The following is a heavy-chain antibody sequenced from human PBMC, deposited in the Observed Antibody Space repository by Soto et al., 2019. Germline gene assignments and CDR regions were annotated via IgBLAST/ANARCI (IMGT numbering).Heavy chain of an antibody. CDR2: IYHSGST. CDR3: AAEGGLPRYY. J-gene: IGHJ4*02. Sequence: QLQLQESGSGLVKPSQTLSLTCAVSGGSISSGGYSWSWIRQPPGKGLEWIGYIYHSGSTYYNPSLKTRVTISVDRSKNQFSLKLSSVTAAYTAVNYCAAEGGLPRYYWGQGTLVTVSS. V-gene: IGHV4-30-2*01. CDR1: GGSISSGGYS. D-gene: IGHD5-12*01.